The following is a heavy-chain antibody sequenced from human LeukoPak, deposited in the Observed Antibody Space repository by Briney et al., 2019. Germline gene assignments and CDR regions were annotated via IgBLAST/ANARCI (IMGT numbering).Heavy chain of an antibody. CDR2: ISSSSSTI. CDR3: ARDSFLEWLPNFDY. D-gene: IGHD3-3*02. Sequence: GGSLRLSCAASEFTFSSYSMNWVRQAPGKGLEWVSYISSSSSTIYYADSVKGRFTISRDNAKNSLYLQMNSLRAEDTAVYYCARDSFLEWLPNFDYWGQGTLVTVSS. J-gene: IGHJ4*02. CDR1: EFTFSSYS. V-gene: IGHV3-48*01.